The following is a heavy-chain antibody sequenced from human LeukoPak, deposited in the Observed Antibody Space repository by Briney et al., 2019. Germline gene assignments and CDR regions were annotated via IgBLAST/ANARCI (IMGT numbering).Heavy chain of an antibody. CDR3: ARDVVGSLDY. CDR1: GFTFSTYW. D-gene: IGHD1-26*01. V-gene: IGHV3-7*01. J-gene: IGHJ4*02. CDR2: IKGDESAK. Sequence: PGGSLRLSCAASGFTFSTYWMAWVRQAPGKGLEWVANIKGDESAKHRADSVKGRFTISRDNLQNSVYLQMSSLRGEDTAVYYCARDVVGSLDYWGQGTLVTVSS.